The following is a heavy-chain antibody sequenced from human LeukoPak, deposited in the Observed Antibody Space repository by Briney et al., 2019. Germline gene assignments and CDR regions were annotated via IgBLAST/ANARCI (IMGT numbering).Heavy chain of an antibody. Sequence: GGSLRLSCTASGFIFSNSNMNWVRQAPGKGPQWISYISSTSGTIYYADSVKGRFTISRDNARNSLSLQMNSLRAEDTAVYYCARGGITRGDAFDIWGQGTMVTVSS. V-gene: IGHV3-48*04. CDR3: ARGGITRGDAFDI. D-gene: IGHD3-10*01. CDR2: ISSTSGTI. CDR1: GFIFSNSN. J-gene: IGHJ3*02.